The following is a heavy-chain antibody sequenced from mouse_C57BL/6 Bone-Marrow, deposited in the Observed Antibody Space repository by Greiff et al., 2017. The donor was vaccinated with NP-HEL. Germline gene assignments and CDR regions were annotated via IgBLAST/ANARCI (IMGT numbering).Heavy chain of an antibody. CDR1: GYTFTSYW. J-gene: IGHJ2*01. Sequence: QVQLQQPGAELVMPGASVKLSCKASGYTFTSYWMHWVKQRPGQGLEWIGEIDPSDSYTNYNQKFKSKATLTVDTSSSTAYMQLSSLTSEDSAVYYCARPALFDYWGQGTTLTVSS. CDR3: ARPALFDY. CDR2: IDPSDSYT. V-gene: IGHV1-69*01.